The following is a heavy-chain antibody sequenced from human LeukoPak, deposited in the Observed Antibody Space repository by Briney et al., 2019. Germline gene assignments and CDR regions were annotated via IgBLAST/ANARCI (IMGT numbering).Heavy chain of an antibody. CDR1: GFTASTYG. CDR3: AKGSRTGQFPMDV. V-gene: IGHV3-23*01. D-gene: IGHD1-1*01. J-gene: IGHJ6*02. Sequence: GGSLRLSCAASGFTASTYGVSWVRQAPGKGLQWVSAIVGGAGYTFYADSVKGRFTISRDNSWNSLYLQMNSLRDDDTAVYYCAKGSRTGQFPMDVWGQGTTVTVS. CDR2: IVGGAGYT.